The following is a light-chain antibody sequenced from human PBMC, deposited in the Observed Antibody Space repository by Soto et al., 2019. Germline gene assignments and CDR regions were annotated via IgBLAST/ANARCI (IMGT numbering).Light chain of an antibody. CDR1: ESVSSN. V-gene: IGKV3-15*01. CDR2: GAS. J-gene: IGKJ1*01. Sequence: EIVMTQSPATLSVSLGERATLFCRASESVSSNLAWYQQKPGQAPRLLIYGASTRATGIPARFSGSGSGTEFTLTISSLQSEDFAVYYCQQYNKWPPWTFGQGTKVEIK. CDR3: QQYNKWPPWT.